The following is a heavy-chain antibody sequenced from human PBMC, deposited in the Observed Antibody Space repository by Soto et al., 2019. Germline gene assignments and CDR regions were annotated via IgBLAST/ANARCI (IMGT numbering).Heavy chain of an antibody. J-gene: IGHJ6*02. CDR1: GFIFSTYA. CDR2: ISYDGTNK. V-gene: IGHV3-30-3*01. Sequence: QVQLLDSGGGVVQPGGSLRLSCATSGFIFSTYAMHWVRQAPGKGLEWVAVISYDGTNKYYADSVKGRFTISRDNSKNTLYLQMSGLTTEDTAVYYCARPGSGYDVLTGQYFYYYHTMDVWGQGTTVTVS. D-gene: IGHD3-9*01. CDR3: ARPGSGYDVLTGQYFYYYHTMDV.